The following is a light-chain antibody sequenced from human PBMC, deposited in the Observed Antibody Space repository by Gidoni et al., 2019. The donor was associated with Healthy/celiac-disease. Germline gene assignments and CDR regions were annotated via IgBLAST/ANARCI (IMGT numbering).Light chain of an antibody. J-gene: IGKJ1*01. CDR3: QQRSNWLWT. CDR1: LSVSSY. Sequence: EIVWTQSPATLSLSPGERATLSCRASLSVSSYLAWYQQKPGQAPRLLIYDASNRATGIPARFSGSGSGTDFTLTISSLEPEDFAVYYCQQRSNWLWTFGQGTKVEIK. V-gene: IGKV3-11*01. CDR2: DAS.